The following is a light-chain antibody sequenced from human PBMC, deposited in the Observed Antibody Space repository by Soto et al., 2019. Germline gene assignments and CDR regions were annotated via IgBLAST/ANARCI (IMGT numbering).Light chain of an antibody. CDR1: QSISSW. J-gene: IGKJ5*01. Sequence: DIQMTQSPSSVSASAGDRVTITCRASQSISSWLAWYQQKPGKVPKLLLYAASSLQSGVPSRFSGSGSGTDFTLTISSLPPEDFATYYCHQANSFPITFGQGTRLEIK. CDR2: AAS. V-gene: IGKV1-12*01. CDR3: HQANSFPIT.